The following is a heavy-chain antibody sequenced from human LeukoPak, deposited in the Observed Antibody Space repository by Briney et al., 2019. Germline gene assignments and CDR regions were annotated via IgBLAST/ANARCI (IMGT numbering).Heavy chain of an antibody. V-gene: IGHV3-74*01. CDR1: GLTFSSDW. CDR2: INSDASTI. D-gene: IGHD1-1*01. Sequence: PGGSLRLSCAASGLTFSSDWMHWVRQVPGKGLVWVSRINSDASTINYADSVKGRFTISRDNSKNTLYLQMNSLRAEDTAVYYCARDQLYYGMDVWGQGTTVTVSS. J-gene: IGHJ6*02. CDR3: ARDQLYYGMDV.